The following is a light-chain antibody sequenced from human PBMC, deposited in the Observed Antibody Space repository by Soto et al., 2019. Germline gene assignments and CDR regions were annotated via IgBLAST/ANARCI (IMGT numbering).Light chain of an antibody. J-gene: IGKJ3*01. CDR2: WAS. CDR1: QSVLHRSNNRNY. V-gene: IGKV4-1*01. Sequence: DIVMTQSPDSLAVSLGERATINCKSSQSVLHRSNNRNYLAWYQQKPGQPPKLLISWASTRESGVPDRFSGSGSGTDFTLTISSLQAEDVAVYSCQQYYSSPFTFGPGTKVDIK. CDR3: QQYYSSPFT.